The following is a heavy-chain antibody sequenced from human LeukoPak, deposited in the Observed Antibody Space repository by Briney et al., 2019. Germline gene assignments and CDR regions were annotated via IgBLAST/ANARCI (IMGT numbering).Heavy chain of an antibody. Sequence: GGSLRLSCAASGSTFSNAWMRWVRQAPGKGLEWVGRIKSKTDGGTTDYAAPVKGRFTISRDDSKNTLYLQMNSLKTEDTAVYYCTTSSSSQRYFDYWGQGTLVTVSS. CDR1: GSTFSNAW. J-gene: IGHJ4*02. CDR2: IKSKTDGGTT. D-gene: IGHD6-6*01. CDR3: TTSSSSQRYFDY. V-gene: IGHV3-15*01.